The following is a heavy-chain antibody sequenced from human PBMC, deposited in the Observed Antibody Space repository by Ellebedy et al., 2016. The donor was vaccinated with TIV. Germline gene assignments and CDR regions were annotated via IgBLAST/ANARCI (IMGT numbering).Heavy chain of an antibody. D-gene: IGHD2-2*01. Sequence: GESLKISCAASGFTFSSYWMSWVRQAPGKGLEWVANIKQDGSEKYYVDSVKGRFTISRDNAKNSLYLQMNSLRAEDTAVYYCARDGRWDIVVVPAESDDAFDIWGQGTMVTVSS. CDR1: GFTFSSYW. CDR2: IKQDGSEK. J-gene: IGHJ3*02. V-gene: IGHV3-7*03. CDR3: ARDGRWDIVVVPAESDDAFDI.